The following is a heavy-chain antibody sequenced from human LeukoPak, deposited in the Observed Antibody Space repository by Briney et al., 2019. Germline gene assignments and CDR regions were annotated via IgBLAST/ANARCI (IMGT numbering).Heavy chain of an antibody. Sequence: GGSLRLSCATSRFTFSTFWMHWVRQAPAKGLVWVSRINHDGSSTNYADSVKGRFTISRDNAKNTLYLQMNSLRAEDTAVYYCVRDWGYDSSGYWEKYFDTWGQGTLVTVSS. V-gene: IGHV3-74*01. D-gene: IGHD3-22*01. J-gene: IGHJ4*02. CDR3: VRDWGYDSSGYWEKYFDT. CDR1: RFTFSTFW. CDR2: INHDGSST.